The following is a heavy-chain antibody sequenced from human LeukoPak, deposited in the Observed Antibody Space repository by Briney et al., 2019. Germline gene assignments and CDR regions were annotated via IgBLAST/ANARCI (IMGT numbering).Heavy chain of an antibody. J-gene: IGHJ4*02. CDR1: GFTFSSYT. Sequence: PRGSLRLSCAASGFTFSSYTVHWVRQAPGKGLEWVALISSDGSNKYYADSVKGRFTISRDNSENTLYLEMNSLRAEDTAVYYCARDSLHYGSGSHAVDYWGRGTLVTVSS. V-gene: IGHV3-30-3*01. CDR3: ARDSLHYGSGSHAVDY. D-gene: IGHD3-10*01. CDR2: ISSDGSNK.